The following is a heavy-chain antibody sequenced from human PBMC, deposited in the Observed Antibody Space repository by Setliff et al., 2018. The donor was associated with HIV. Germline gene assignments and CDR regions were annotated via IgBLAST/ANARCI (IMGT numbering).Heavy chain of an antibody. V-gene: IGHV4-28*03. Sequence: KPSETLSLTCAVSGYSISSSHWWGWNRQPPGKGLEWIGYIYYSGSTYYNPSLKSRITISVDTSKNQFSLNLDSVTAADTAVYYCARGKLRYFDGYYYYYGMDVWGQGTTVTVSS. CDR3: ARGKLRYFDGYYYYYGMDV. J-gene: IGHJ6*02. CDR2: IYYSGST. CDR1: GYSISSSHW. D-gene: IGHD3-9*01.